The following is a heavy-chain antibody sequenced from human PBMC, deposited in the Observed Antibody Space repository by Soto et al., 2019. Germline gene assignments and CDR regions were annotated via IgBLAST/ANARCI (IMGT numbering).Heavy chain of an antibody. CDR2: ISGSGGTT. CDR3: AKDRSYTGSFFQS. Sequence: GGSLRLSCAASGFTFNNYAMSWVRQAPGEGLEWVSGISGSGGTTYYAESVKGRFTISRDNSKNTLYLQMNSLRVGDTALYYCAKDRSYTGSFFQSCGQGTLVTVSS. D-gene: IGHD3-16*02. J-gene: IGHJ5*02. CDR1: GFTFNNYA. V-gene: IGHV3-23*01.